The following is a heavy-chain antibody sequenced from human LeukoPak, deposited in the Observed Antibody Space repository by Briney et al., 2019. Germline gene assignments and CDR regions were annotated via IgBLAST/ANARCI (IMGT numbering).Heavy chain of an antibody. V-gene: IGHV4-34*01. CDR2: INHSGST. CDR1: GGSFSAYF. CDR3: AIAPLGVAMPVDY. D-gene: IGHD3-3*01. Sequence: PSETLSLTCAVYGGSFSAYFWNWIRQPPGKGLEWVGEINHSGSTNYNPSLKSRVTTSVDTSNNQFSLRLSSVTAADTAVYYCAIAPLGVAMPVDYWGQGTLVTVSA. J-gene: IGHJ4*02.